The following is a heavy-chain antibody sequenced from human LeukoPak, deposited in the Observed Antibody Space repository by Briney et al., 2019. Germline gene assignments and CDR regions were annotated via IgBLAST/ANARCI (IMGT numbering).Heavy chain of an antibody. CDR2: IWSDGSNE. J-gene: IGHJ4*02. CDR1: GFTFITFV. Sequence: GGSLILSCAASGFTFITFVMHWVRQAPGKGREGGALIWSDGSNEHYADSVKGRFAISRDNSKNKLYLPMNSLRAEDTAVYYCASGGSSSKPPRYPNFDFWGQGTLVTVSS. V-gene: IGHV3-33*01. CDR3: ASGGSSSKPPRYPNFDF. D-gene: IGHD6-6*01.